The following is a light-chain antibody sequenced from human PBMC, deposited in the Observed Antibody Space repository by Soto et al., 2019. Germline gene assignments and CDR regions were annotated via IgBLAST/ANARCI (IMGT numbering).Light chain of an antibody. J-gene: IGKJ1*01. CDR1: QSLSTNY. CDR2: GAS. V-gene: IGKV3-20*01. Sequence: EIVLTQSPGTLSLSPGERATLSCRASQSLSTNYLAWYQRKPGQAPRLLIYGASSRATDIPHRFSGSGSGTDFTLTITRLEPEDFAVYYSQQYGDSPPTFGQGTKLEIK. CDR3: QQYGDSPPT.